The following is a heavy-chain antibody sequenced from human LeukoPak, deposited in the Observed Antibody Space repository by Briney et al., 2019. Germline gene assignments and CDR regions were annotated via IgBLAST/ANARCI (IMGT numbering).Heavy chain of an antibody. V-gene: IGHV1-18*01. J-gene: IGHJ4*02. CDR2: ISAYNGNT. CDR3: ARVGCSGGSCYHNFDY. D-gene: IGHD2-15*01. CDR1: GYTFTSYG. Sequence: ASVKVSCKASGYTFTSYGFSWVRQAPGQGLEWMGWISAYNGNTNYAQKLQGRVTMTTDTSTSTAYMELRSLRSDDTAVYYSARVGCSGGSCYHNFDYWGQGTLVTVSS.